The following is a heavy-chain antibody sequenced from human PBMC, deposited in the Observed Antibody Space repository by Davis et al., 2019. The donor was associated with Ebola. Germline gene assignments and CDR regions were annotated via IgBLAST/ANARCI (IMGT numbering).Heavy chain of an antibody. J-gene: IGHJ1*01. CDR1: GFTLSDHY. CDR2: TRNKAKGYTT. D-gene: IGHD3-22*01. Sequence: GESLKISCAAPGFTLSDHYMDWVRQAPGKGLEWVGRTRNKAKGYTTEYAASVKGRFTISRDDSKNSLYLQMNSLITEDTAVYYCARDFYDSSGHYYAQHWGQGTLVTVSS. CDR3: ARDFYDSSGHYYAQH. V-gene: IGHV3-72*01.